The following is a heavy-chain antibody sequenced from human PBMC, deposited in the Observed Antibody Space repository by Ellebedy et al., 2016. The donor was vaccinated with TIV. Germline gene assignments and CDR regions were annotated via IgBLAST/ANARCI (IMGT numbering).Heavy chain of an antibody. CDR1: GFTFSSYG. V-gene: IGHV3-33*08. Sequence: GGSLRLSCAASGFTFSSYGMHWVRQAPGKGLEWVTGLWFDNRYYADSVKGRFTISRDTSKNTLYLRMNSLRVEDTAVYYCTRDGRGGVSGSYYWGQGTLVTVSS. CDR3: TRDGRGGVSGSYY. J-gene: IGHJ4*02. D-gene: IGHD1-26*01. CDR2: LWFDNR.